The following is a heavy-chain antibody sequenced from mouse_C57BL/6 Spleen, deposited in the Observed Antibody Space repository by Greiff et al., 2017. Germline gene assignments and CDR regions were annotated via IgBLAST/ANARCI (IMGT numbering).Heavy chain of an antibody. CDR3: ARYWDRFAY. CDR2: IYPGDGDT. CDR1: GYAFSSSW. D-gene: IGHD4-1*01. J-gene: IGHJ3*01. V-gene: IGHV1-82*01. Sequence: QVQLQQSGPELVKPGASVKISCKASGYAFSSSWMNWVKQRPGMGLEWIGRIYPGDGDTNYNGKFKGKATLTADKSSSTAYMHLSSLTSEDSAVYFCARYWDRFAYWGQGTLVTVSA.